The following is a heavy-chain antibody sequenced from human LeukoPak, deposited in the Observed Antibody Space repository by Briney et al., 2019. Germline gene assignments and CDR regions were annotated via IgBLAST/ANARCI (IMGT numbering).Heavy chain of an antibody. J-gene: IGHJ4*02. Sequence: PGGSLRLSYAASGFTFSSYSMNWVRQAPGKGLEWDSSISSSSSYIYYADSVKGRFTISRDNAKNSLYLQMNSLRAEDTAVYYCARDKVGITIFGADYWGQGTLVTVSS. D-gene: IGHD3-3*01. CDR3: ARDKVGITIFGADY. V-gene: IGHV3-21*01. CDR1: GFTFSSYS. CDR2: ISSSSSYI.